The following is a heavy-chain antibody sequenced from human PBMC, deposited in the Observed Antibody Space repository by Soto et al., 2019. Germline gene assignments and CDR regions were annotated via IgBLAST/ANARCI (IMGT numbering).Heavy chain of an antibody. D-gene: IGHD3-16*01. J-gene: IGHJ4*02. CDR1: GFTFSSYA. Sequence: EVQLLESGGGLVQPGGSLRLSCAASGFTFSSYAMSWVRQAPGKGLAGVSGISVSGGSTYYADSVKGRFTISRDNSKNTLYLQMNSLRAEDTAVYYCASNTRYDPPDYWGQGTLVTVSS. V-gene: IGHV3-23*01. CDR2: ISVSGGST. CDR3: ASNTRYDPPDY.